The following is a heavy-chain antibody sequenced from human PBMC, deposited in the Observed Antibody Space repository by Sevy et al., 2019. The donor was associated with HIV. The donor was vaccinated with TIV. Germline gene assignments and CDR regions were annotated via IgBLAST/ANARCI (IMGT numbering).Heavy chain of an antibody. CDR2: FDPEDGET. J-gene: IGHJ4*02. V-gene: IGHV1-24*01. CDR1: GYTLSELS. D-gene: IGHD3-3*02. Sequence: ASVKVSCKVSGYTLSELSMHWVRQAPGKGLEWMGGFDPEDGETVYAQKFQGRVTMTEDTSTNTANIELSILRSEDTAIYYRATGFPGEYPECGRIRCFTDYFAYWGQGALVTVSS. CDR3: ATGFPGEYPECGRIRCFTDYFAY.